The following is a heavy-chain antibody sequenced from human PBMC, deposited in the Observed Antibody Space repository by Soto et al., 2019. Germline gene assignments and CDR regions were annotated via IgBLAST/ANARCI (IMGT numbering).Heavy chain of an antibody. Sequence: EVQLVESGGGLVQPGRSLRLSCAASGFTFNDYAMHWVRQAPGKGLEWVSGISWNSDNIGYADSVKGRFTISRDNAKKSMYLQMKSLRPEDTALYHCAKDRGDNYFHYMDVWGKGTTVTVSS. CDR1: GFTFNDYA. CDR2: ISWNSDNI. V-gene: IGHV3-9*01. D-gene: IGHD2-21*02. CDR3: AKDRGDNYFHYMDV. J-gene: IGHJ6*03.